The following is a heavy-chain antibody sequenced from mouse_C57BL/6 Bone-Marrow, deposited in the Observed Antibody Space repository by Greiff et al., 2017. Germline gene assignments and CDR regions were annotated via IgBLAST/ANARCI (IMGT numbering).Heavy chain of an antibody. J-gene: IGHJ4*01. Sequence: VQLQQSGADLVRPGASVKLSCTASGFTFKDDYMHWVRQTPEQGLEWIGWIGPENGDTEYASTFQGKVTITEDTAHNTAYLQISSLTSEDTAVNYCTKDYAMDYWGQGTSVTVSS. V-gene: IGHV14-4*01. CDR2: IGPENGDT. CDR3: TKDYAMDY. CDR1: GFTFKDDY.